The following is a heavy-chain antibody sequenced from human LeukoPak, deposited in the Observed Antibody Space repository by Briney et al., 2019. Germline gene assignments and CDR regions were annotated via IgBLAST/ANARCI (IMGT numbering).Heavy chain of an antibody. D-gene: IGHD6-13*01. Sequence: GASVKVSCKASGYTFTGYYMHWVRQAPGQGLEWMGWINPNSGGTNYAQKFQGRVTMTRDTSISTAYMELSRLRSDDTAVYYCARVQGQQIAAAGDYYYYGTDVWGQGTTVTVSS. V-gene: IGHV1-2*02. CDR2: INPNSGGT. CDR1: GYTFTGYY. J-gene: IGHJ6*02. CDR3: ARVQGQQIAAAGDYYYYGTDV.